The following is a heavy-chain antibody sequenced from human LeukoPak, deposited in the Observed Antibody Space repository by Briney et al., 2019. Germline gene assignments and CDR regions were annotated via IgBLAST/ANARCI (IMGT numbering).Heavy chain of an antibody. Sequence: ASVKVSCKASGYTFTGYYMHWVRQAPGQGLEWMGWINPNSGGTDYAQKFQGRVTMTRDTSISTAYMELSRLRSDDTAVYYCARVGATNDAFDIWGQGTMVTVSS. J-gene: IGHJ3*02. V-gene: IGHV1-2*02. CDR1: GYTFTGYY. CDR3: ARVGATNDAFDI. D-gene: IGHD1-26*01. CDR2: INPNSGGT.